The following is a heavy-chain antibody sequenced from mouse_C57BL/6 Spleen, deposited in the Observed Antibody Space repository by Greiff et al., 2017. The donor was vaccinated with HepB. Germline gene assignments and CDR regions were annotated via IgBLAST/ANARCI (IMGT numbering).Heavy chain of an antibody. CDR3: VYAFAY. CDR2: INPSTGGT. D-gene: IGHD2-10*02. V-gene: IGHV1-42*01. Sequence: EVQLQQSGPELVKPGASVKISCKASGYSFTGYYMNWVKQSPEKSLEWIGEINPSTGGTTYNQKFKAKATLTVDKSSSTAYMQLKSLTSEDSAVYYCVYAFAYWGQGTLVTVSA. CDR1: GYSFTGYY. J-gene: IGHJ3*01.